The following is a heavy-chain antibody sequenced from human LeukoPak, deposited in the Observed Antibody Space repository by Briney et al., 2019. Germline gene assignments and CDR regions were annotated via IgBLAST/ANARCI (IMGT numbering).Heavy chain of an antibody. CDR1: RFTFSSYW. D-gene: IGHD1-26*01. CDR2: IKQDGSEK. V-gene: IGHV3-7*01. CDR3: ARVQWELRGVGSYFEY. J-gene: IGHJ4*02. Sequence: GGSLRLSCVASRFTFSSYWMSWVRQAPGKGLEWVANIKQDGSEKYYVNSVKGRFTMSRDNAKNSLYLQMNSLRAEDTAVYYCARVQWELRGVGSYFEYWGQGALVTVSS.